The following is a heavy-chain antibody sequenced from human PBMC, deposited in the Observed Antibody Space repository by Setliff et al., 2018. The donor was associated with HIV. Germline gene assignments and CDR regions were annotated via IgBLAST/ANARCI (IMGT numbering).Heavy chain of an antibody. V-gene: IGHV4-59*01. CDR3: ARSIVGAAISALDI. Sequence: SETLSLTCNVSGGSISSYYWSWIRQPPGKGLEWLGYIYYSGSTNYSPSLKSRVTISIDTSENQFALNLRSVTAADTAVYFCARSIVGAAISALDIWGQGTMVTVSS. J-gene: IGHJ3*02. CDR1: GGSISSYY. D-gene: IGHD1-26*01. CDR2: IYYSGST.